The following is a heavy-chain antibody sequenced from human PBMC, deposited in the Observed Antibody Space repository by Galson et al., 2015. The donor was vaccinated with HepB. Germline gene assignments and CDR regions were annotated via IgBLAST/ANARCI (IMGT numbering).Heavy chain of an antibody. V-gene: IGHV1-24*01. CDR3: PTTLGWKASNL. CDR1: GYPLTDLS. CDR2: FDAEGGET. D-gene: IGHD7-27*01. J-gene: IGHJ3*01. Sequence: SVKVSCKVSGYPLTDLSMHWVRQAPGKGLEWVGGFDAEGGETVSAQRFPGSLIMSEDTSTDTAYMEMSSLTSDDTAVYYCPTTLGWKASNLWGQGTVVTVSS.